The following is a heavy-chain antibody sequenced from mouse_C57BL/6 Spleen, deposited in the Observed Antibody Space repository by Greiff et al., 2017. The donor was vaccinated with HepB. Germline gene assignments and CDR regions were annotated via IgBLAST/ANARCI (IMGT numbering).Heavy chain of an antibody. CDR3: ARRDYGSSYAYFDV. J-gene: IGHJ1*03. V-gene: IGHV1-50*01. D-gene: IGHD1-1*01. CDR2: IDPSDSYT. Sequence: VQLQQPGAELVKPGASVKLSCKASGYTFTSYWMQWVKQRPGQGLEWIGEIDPSDSYTNYNQKFKGKATLTVDTSSSTAYMQLSSLTSEDSAVYYCARRDYGSSYAYFDVWGTGTTVTVSS. CDR1: GYTFTSYW.